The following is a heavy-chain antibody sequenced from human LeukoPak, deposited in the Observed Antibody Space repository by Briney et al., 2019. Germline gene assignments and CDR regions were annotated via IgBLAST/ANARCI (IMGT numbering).Heavy chain of an antibody. Sequence: SETLSLTCTVSGGSISSYYWSWIRQPPGKGLEWIGDIYFSGNTKYNPSLQSRVTISLDTSQNQFSLRLRSVTAADTAVYYCARVKQQLDSYYYYYMDVWGKGTTVTVSS. CDR1: GGSISSYY. CDR3: ARVKQQLDSYYYYYMDV. D-gene: IGHD6-13*01. J-gene: IGHJ6*03. CDR2: IYFSGNT. V-gene: IGHV4-59*01.